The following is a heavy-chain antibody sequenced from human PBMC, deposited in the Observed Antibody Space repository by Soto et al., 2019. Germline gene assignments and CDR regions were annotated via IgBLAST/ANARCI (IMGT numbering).Heavy chain of an antibody. CDR3: ARVIPYYDILTGYPLGSDY. V-gene: IGHV3-48*01. J-gene: IGHJ4*02. CDR2: ISSSSSTI. CDR1: GFTFSSYS. Sequence: GGSLRLSCAASGFTFSSYSMNWVRQAPGKGLEWVSYISSSSSTIYYADSVKGRFTISRDNAKNSLYLQMNSPRAEDTAVYYCARVIPYYDILTGYPLGSDYWGQGTLVTVSS. D-gene: IGHD3-9*01.